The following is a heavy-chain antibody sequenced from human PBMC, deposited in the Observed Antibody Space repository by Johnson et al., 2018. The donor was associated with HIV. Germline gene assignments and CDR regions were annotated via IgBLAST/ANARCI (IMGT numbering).Heavy chain of an antibody. V-gene: IGHV3-66*01. CDR2: IYSGEST. Sequence: EQLVESGGGLVQPGGSLRLSCAASGFTVRSNYMSWVRQAPGKGLEWVSVIYSGESTYYADSLRGRFTISSDNSKNTLYLQMNSLRAEDSAVYYCARMTTTVSHQEAFDIWGQGTMVTVSS. CDR3: ARMTTTVSHQEAFDI. J-gene: IGHJ3*02. D-gene: IGHD4-17*01. CDR1: GFTVRSNY.